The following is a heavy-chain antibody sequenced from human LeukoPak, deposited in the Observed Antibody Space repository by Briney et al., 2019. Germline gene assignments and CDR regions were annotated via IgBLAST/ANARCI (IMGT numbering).Heavy chain of an antibody. V-gene: IGHV4-59*01. Sequence: SETLSLTCTVSGGSTSSYYWSWIRQPPGKGLEWIGYIYYSGSTNYNPSLKSRVTISVDTSKNQFSLKLSSVTAADTAVYYCAKGDTPPLFDYWGQGTLVTVSS. CDR3: AKGDTPPLFDY. CDR2: IYYSGST. D-gene: IGHD3-16*01. J-gene: IGHJ4*02. CDR1: GGSTSSYY.